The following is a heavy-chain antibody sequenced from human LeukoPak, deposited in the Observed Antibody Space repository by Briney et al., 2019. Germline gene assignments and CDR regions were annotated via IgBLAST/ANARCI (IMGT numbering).Heavy chain of an antibody. V-gene: IGHV4-59*01. J-gene: IGHJ4*02. Sequence: SETLSLTCTVSGGSISSYYWSWIRQPPGKGLEWIGYIYYSGSTNYNPSLKSRVTISVDTSKNQFSLKLSSVTAADTAVYYCARGYDILTGYGYYFDYWGQGTLITVSS. CDR2: IYYSGST. D-gene: IGHD3-9*01. CDR3: ARGYDILTGYGYYFDY. CDR1: GGSISSYY.